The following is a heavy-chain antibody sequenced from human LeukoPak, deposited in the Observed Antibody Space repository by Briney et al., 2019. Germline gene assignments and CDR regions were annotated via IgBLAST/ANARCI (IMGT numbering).Heavy chain of an antibody. D-gene: IGHD2-2*01. CDR1: GGTFSSYA. Sequence: SVKVSCKASGGTFSSYAISWVRQAPGQGLEWMGGIIPIFGTANYAQKFQGRVTITADESTSTAYMELSGLRSEDTAVYYCASGKYCSSTSCYGFPGYYGMDVWGQGTTVTVSS. CDR3: ASGKYCSSTSCYGFPGYYGMDV. V-gene: IGHV1-69*13. CDR2: IIPIFGTA. J-gene: IGHJ6*02.